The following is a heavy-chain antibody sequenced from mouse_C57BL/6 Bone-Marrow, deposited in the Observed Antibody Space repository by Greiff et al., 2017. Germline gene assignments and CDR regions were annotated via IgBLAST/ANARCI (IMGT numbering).Heavy chain of an antibody. CDR2: IYPGDGDT. CDR1: GYAFSSSW. V-gene: IGHV1-82*01. CDR3: ARGGYFDV. Sequence: QVQLQQSGPELVKPGASVKISCKASGYAFSSSWMNWVKQRPGKGLEWIGRIYPGDGDTNYNGKFKGKATLTADKSSSTAYIELSSLTSEDSAVYFCARGGYFDVWGTGTTVTVSS. J-gene: IGHJ1*03.